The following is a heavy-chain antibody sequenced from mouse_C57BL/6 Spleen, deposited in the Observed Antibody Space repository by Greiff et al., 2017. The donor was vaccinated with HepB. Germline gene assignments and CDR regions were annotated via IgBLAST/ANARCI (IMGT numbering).Heavy chain of an antibody. CDR1: GFSLTSYA. D-gene: IGHD2-5*01. V-gene: IGHV2-9-1*01. CDR3: AREDYSNSGFAY. CDR2: IWTGGGT. Sequence: VQLQESGPGLVAPSQSLSITCTVSGFSLTSYAISWVRQPPGKGLEWLGVIWTGGGTNYNSAIKSRLSISKDNAKSQVFLKMNSLQTDNTARYYCAREDYSNSGFAYWGQGTLVTVSA. J-gene: IGHJ3*01.